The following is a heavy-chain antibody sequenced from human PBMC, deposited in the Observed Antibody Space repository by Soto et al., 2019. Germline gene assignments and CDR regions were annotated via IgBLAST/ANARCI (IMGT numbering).Heavy chain of an antibody. CDR3: ARGRGVVLTGYSPRYYYYGMDV. Sequence: SETLSLTCAVYGGSFSGYYWSWIRQPPGKGLEWIGEINHSGSTNYNPSLKSRVTISVDTSKNQFSLKLSSVTAADTAVYYCARGRGVVLTGYSPRYYYYGMDVWGQGTTVT. J-gene: IGHJ6*02. CDR1: GGSFSGYY. D-gene: IGHD3-9*01. CDR2: INHSGST. V-gene: IGHV4-34*01.